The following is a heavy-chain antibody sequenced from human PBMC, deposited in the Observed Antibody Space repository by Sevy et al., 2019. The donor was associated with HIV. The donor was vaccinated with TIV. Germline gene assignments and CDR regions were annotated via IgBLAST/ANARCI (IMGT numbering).Heavy chain of an antibody. CDR2: ISSSGSTM. D-gene: IGHD6-19*01. V-gene: IGHV3-11*01. Sequence: GGSLRLSCAASGFTFSDYYMSWIRQAPGKGLERVSYISSSGSTMYYADSVKGRFTISRDNAKNSLYLQMNSLRAEDTAVYYCARDKRVKGIAVAGSFDYWGQGTLVTVSS. CDR3: ARDKRVKGIAVAGSFDY. CDR1: GFTFSDYY. J-gene: IGHJ4*02.